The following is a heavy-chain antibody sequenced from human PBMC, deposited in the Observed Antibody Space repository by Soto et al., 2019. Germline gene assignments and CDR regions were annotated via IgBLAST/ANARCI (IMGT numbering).Heavy chain of an antibody. D-gene: IGHD3-9*01. J-gene: IGHJ6*02. Sequence: SVKVSCKASGGTFSSYAISWVRQAPGQGLEWMGGIIPIFGTANYAQKFQGRVTITADESTSTAYMELSSLRSEDTAVYYCARSGPIATGYSPYYYYGMDVWGQGTTVTVSS. CDR1: GGTFSSYA. CDR3: ARSGPIATGYSPYYYYGMDV. V-gene: IGHV1-69*13. CDR2: IIPIFGTA.